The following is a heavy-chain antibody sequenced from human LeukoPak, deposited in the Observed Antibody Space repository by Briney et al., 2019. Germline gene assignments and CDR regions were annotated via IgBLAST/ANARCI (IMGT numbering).Heavy chain of an antibody. V-gene: IGHV3-21*01. CDR3: GRMGKTGTSY. CDR1: GFTFSSYS. J-gene: IGHJ4*02. D-gene: IGHD1-7*01. CDR2: ISSSSSYI. Sequence: GGSLRLSCAASGFTFSSYSMNWVRQAPGKGLEWVSSISSSSSYIYYAHSVRGRFTIPRDNAKHSLYVQMNTLRAEEKAVFFRGRMGKTGTSYLGPGTLGTVSS.